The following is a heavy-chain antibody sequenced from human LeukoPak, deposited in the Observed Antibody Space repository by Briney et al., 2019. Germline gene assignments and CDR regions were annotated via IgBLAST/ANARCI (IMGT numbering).Heavy chain of an antibody. CDR1: GGSFTKHQ. D-gene: IGHD2-15*01. CDR3: AREVDYFDY. CDR2: INDGGST. J-gene: IGHJ4*02. Sequence: SETLSLTCAVYGGSFTKHQWSWIRQPPGKGLEWIGAINDGGSTNYNPSLKGRVTISVDTSKNQFSLKLSSVTAADTAVYYCAREVDYFDYWGQGTLVTVSS. V-gene: IGHV4-34*01.